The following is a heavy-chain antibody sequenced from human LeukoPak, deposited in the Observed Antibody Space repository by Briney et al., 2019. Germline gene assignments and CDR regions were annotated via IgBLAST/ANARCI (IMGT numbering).Heavy chain of an antibody. D-gene: IGHD2/OR15-2a*01. CDR2: IWYDGSNK. Sequence: GGSLRLSCAASGFTFSSYGMHWVRQAPGKGLERVALIWYDGSNKYYADSVKGRLTISRDNSKNTLYLQMNSLRAEDTAVYYCAREGPRGNSQFDYWGQGTLVTVSS. CDR1: GFTFSSYG. CDR3: AREGPRGNSQFDY. V-gene: IGHV3-33*01. J-gene: IGHJ4*02.